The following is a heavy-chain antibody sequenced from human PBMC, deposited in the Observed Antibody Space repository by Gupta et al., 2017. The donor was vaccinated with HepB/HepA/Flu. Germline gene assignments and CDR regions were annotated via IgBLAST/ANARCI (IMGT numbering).Heavy chain of an antibody. CDR1: GFTFSNYA. D-gene: IGHD3-16*01. J-gene: IGHJ4*02. V-gene: IGHV3-23*05. Sequence: EVQLLESGGGSVQPEGSLRLSCAATGFTFSNYAMAWVRQAPGKGLEWVSVITKSGSDTYADSVKGRFTISRDNSKNTVSLQMNSLRAEDTAVYYCAKSFQVWSADPYDYWGQGTLVSVSS. CDR3: AKSFQVWSADPYDY. CDR2: ITKSGSDT.